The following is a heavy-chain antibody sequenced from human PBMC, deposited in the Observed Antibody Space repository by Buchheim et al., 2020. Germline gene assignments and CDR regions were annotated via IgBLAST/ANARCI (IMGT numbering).Heavy chain of an antibody. V-gene: IGHV3-48*01. CDR1: GFTFSSYS. D-gene: IGHD6-19*01. J-gene: IGHJ4*02. Sequence: EVQLVESGGGLVQPGGSLRLSCAASGFTFSSYSMNWVRQAPGKGLEWVSYISSSSSTIYYADSVKGRFTISTDNAKKSLYRQMNSLRAEDTAVYYCARDRGLAVAGTIDYWGQGTL. CDR3: ARDRGLAVAGTIDY. CDR2: ISSSSSTI.